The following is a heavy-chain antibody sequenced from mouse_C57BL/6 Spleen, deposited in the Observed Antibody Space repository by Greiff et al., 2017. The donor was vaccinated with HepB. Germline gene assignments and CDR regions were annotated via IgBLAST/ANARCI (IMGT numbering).Heavy chain of an antibody. CDR2: IYPRSGNT. Sequence: VQLKESGAELARPGASVKLSCKASGYTFTSYGISWVKQRTGQGLEWIGEIYPRSGNTYYNEKFKGKATLTADKSSSTAYMELRSLTSEDSAVYFCAREDDGYYVRAMDYWGQGTSVTVSS. CDR3: AREDDGYYVRAMDY. CDR1: GYTFTSYG. J-gene: IGHJ4*01. V-gene: IGHV1-81*01. D-gene: IGHD2-3*01.